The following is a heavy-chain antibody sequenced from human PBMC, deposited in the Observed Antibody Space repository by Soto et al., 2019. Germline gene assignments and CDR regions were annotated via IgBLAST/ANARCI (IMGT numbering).Heavy chain of an antibody. CDR1: GYTFTGYY. D-gene: IGHD4-17*01. V-gene: IGHV1-2*04. CDR2: INPNSGGT. J-gene: IGHJ6*02. Sequence: GASVKVSCKASGYTFTGYYMHWVRQAPGQGLEWMGWINPNSGGTNYAQKFQGWVTMTRDTSISTAYMELSRLRSDDTAVYYCAREMTTVKAASPGMYFWGQGTTVTVAS. CDR3: AREMTTVKAASPGMYF.